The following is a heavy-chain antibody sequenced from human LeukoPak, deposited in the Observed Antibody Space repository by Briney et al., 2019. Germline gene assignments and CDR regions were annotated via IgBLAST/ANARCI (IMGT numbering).Heavy chain of an antibody. D-gene: IGHD3-22*01. V-gene: IGHV3-43*01. J-gene: IGHJ4*02. CDR1: GFTFDDYT. CDR2: ISWDGGST. Sequence: SGGSLRLSCAASGFTFDDYTMHWVRQAPGKGLEWVSLISWDGGSTYYADSVKGRFTISRDNSKNSLYLQMNSLRTEDTALYYCAKDQDDSSGYYLRGSTLVDYWGQGTLVTVSS. CDR3: AKDQDDSSGYYLRGSTLVDY.